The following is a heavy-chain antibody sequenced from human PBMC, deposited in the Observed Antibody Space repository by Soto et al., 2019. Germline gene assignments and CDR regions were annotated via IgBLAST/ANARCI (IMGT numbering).Heavy chain of an antibody. D-gene: IGHD2-15*01. Sequence: QVQLVESGGGVVQPGGSLRLSCATSGFSLSSYAMHWVRQAPGKGLEWVALMSYDETKKYYADSVKGRFTISRDTSTNTLFMQMNNLRVEDTAVYYCAKYRRDGDFMHILVVDFWGQGALVTVSS. J-gene: IGHJ4*02. CDR2: MSYDETKK. V-gene: IGHV3-30*18. CDR3: AKYRRDGDFMHILVVDF. CDR1: GFSLSSYA.